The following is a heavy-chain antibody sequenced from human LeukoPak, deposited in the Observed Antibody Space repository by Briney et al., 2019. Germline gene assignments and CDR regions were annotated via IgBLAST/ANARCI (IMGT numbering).Heavy chain of an antibody. Sequence: SETLSLICSASGDSISMHYWSWIRQPPGKGLEWIGYIDHTGSTNYNPSLNSRGTISRDMSKNHFSLELCSVTAADTAVYYCARGRPAIMITLGAKHNWFDPWGQGTLVTVSS. CDR2: IDHTGST. D-gene: IGHD3-16*01. CDR1: GDSISMHY. V-gene: IGHV4-59*11. J-gene: IGHJ5*02. CDR3: ARGRPAIMITLGAKHNWFDP.